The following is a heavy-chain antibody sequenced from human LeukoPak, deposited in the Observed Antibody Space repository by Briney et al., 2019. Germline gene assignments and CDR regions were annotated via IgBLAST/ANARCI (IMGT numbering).Heavy chain of an antibody. CDR3: VRDDELRGAQGDC. J-gene: IGHJ4*02. V-gene: IGHV3-48*01. CDR2: ISPTGSGP. Sequence: GGSLRLSCAASGFTFSSYAMNWFRQAPGKGLQWVSYISPTGSGPSYADSVKGRFTISRDNVKNSLFLQMNSLRAEDTAVYHCVRDDELRGAQGDCWGQGTLVTVSS. D-gene: IGHD3-10*01. CDR1: GFTFSSYA.